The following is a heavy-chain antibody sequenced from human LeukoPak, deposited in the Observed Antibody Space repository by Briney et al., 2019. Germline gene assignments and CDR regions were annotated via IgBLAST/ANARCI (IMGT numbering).Heavy chain of an antibody. J-gene: IGHJ4*02. CDR2: INPNSGGT. Sequence: ASVKVSCKASGNTFTGYYMHWVRQAPGQGLEWMGWINPNSGGTNYAQKFQGWVTMTRDTSISTAYMELSRLRSDDTAVYYCARDVGATSGVFDYWGQGTLVTVSS. CDR1: GNTFTGYY. CDR3: ARDVGATSGVFDY. D-gene: IGHD1-26*01. V-gene: IGHV1-2*04.